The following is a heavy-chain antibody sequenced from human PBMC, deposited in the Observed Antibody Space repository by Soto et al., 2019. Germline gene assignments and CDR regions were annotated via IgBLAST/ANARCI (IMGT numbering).Heavy chain of an antibody. V-gene: IGHV3-23*01. J-gene: IGHJ4*02. CDR1: GYSFSSFP. Sequence: EVQLLESGGVGVERGGSVRLSCAASGYSFSSFPMIGLRRAPGEGVESVSVIMGSGGGTYFADSVQARFTISRDDSKSTVFLQMTSLRADDTATYYCAKGGANWYFDYRGQGTLVTVTS. CDR2: IMGSGGGT. CDR3: AKGGANWYFDY. D-gene: IGHD1-1*01.